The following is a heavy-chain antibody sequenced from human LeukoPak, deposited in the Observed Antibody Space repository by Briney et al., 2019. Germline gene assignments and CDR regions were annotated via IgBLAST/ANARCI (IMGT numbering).Heavy chain of an antibody. J-gene: IGHJ4*02. CDR1: GFTFGSYW. Sequence: PGGSLRLSCAASGFTFGSYWMSWVRQAPGKGLEWVGNIKQDGSEKYYVDSVKGRFTISRDNATNSLYLQMNNLRAEATAVYYCARGGRWFGELLLSYFDYWGQGTLVTVSS. CDR2: IKQDGSEK. V-gene: IGHV3-7*01. CDR3: ARGGRWFGELLLSYFDY. D-gene: IGHD3-10*01.